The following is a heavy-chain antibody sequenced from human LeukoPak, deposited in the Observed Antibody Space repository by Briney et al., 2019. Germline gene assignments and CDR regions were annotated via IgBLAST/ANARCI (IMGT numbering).Heavy chain of an antibody. CDR2: INGNGDK. CDR1: GFTFGPYI. CDR3: ARGGRCSTTTCHIFDY. D-gene: IGHD2-2*01. J-gene: IGHJ4*02. Sequence: GGSLRLSCAASGFTFGPYIMHWVRQAPGKGLEYVSNINGNGDKYYGSSVKDRFTISRDNSKNTVYLQMGSLRAEDMAVYFCARGGRCSTTTCHIFDYWGQGTLVTVSS. V-gene: IGHV3-64*01.